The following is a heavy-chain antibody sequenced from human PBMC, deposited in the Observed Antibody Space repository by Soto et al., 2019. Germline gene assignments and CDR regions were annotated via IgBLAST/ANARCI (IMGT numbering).Heavy chain of an antibody. CDR3: ARGESGYYRRPIDY. CDR2: IYYSGST. J-gene: IGHJ4*02. V-gene: IGHV4-31*03. D-gene: IGHD3-22*01. Sequence: QVQLRESGPGLVKPSQTLSLTCTVSGGSISSGGYYWSWIRQHPGKGLEWIGYIYYSGSTYYNPSLKSRVTISVDTSKNQFSLKLSSVTAADTAVYYCARGESGYYRRPIDYWGQGTLVTVSS. CDR1: GGSISSGGYY.